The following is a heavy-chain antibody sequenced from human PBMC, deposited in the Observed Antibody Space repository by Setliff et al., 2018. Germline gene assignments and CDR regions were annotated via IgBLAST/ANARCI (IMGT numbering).Heavy chain of an antibody. CDR3: ARDVRGILSLHDFDS. CDR1: GFTFSGFW. J-gene: IGHJ4*02. CDR2: INEDGTEI. V-gene: IGHV3-7*01. Sequence: GGSLRLSCAASGFTFSGFWMNWVRQAPGKGLEWVANINEDGTEINYVDSVKGRFTISRDNAKNLVYLQMNSLRAEDTAVYYCARDVRGILSLHDFDSWGQGTLVTVSS. D-gene: IGHD2-15*01.